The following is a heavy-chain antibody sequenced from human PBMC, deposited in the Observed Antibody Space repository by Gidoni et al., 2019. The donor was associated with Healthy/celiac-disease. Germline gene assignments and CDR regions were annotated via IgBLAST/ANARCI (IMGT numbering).Heavy chain of an antibody. J-gene: IGHJ4*02. Sequence: EVQLVASGGGSVTPGRSLRPSSPPSGFHFGGYAMSWFRQAPGKGLEWVGFIRSKAYGGTTEYAASVKGRFTISRDDSKGIADLQMNSLKTEDTAVYYCTRTGVVAGTRYFDYWGQGTLVTVSS. CDR3: TRTGVVAGTRYFDY. V-gene: IGHV3-49*05. D-gene: IGHD6-19*01. CDR2: IRSKAYGGTT. CDR1: GFHFGGYA.